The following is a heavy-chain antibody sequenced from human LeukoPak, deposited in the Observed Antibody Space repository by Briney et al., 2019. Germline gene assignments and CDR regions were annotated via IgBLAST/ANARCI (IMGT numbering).Heavy chain of an antibody. CDR2: INHSGST. CDR1: GGSISSYY. J-gene: IGHJ6*03. V-gene: IGHV4-34*01. CDR3: ARRKMVWFGEPQSPYYYYYYYMDV. Sequence: SETLSLTCTVSGGSISSYYWSWIRQPPGKGLEWIWEINHSGSTNYNPSLKSRLTISVDTSKNQYSLKLSSVTAADAAVYYCARRKMVWFGEPQSPYYYYYYYMDVWGKGTTDTISS. D-gene: IGHD3-10*01.